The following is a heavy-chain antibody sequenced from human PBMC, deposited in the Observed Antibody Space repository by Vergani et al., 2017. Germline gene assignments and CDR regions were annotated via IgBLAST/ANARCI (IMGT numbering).Heavy chain of an antibody. Sequence: EVQLLESGGGLVQPGGSLRLSCAASGFTFSSYAMSWVRQAPGKGLEWVSAISGSGGSTYYADSVKGRFTISRDNSKNTLYLQMNSLRAEDTAVYYCAKGLRIRWFGELLSTLDYWGQGTLVTVSS. CDR3: AKGLRIRWFGELLSTLDY. V-gene: IGHV3-23*01. J-gene: IGHJ4*02. D-gene: IGHD3-10*01. CDR1: GFTFSSYA. CDR2: ISGSGGST.